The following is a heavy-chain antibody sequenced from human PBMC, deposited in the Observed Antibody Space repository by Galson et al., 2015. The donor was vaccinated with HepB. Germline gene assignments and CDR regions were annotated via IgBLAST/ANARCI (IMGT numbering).Heavy chain of an antibody. CDR1: GFTSGAYA. CDR3: VRDDALWSWYFDS. Sequence: SLRLSCAASGFTSGAYAMNWVRQAPGKGLEWISYISSNGYMIYYAESVKGRFTVSRDNARDSLYLQMNSLRVEDTAVYYCVRDDALWSWYFDSWGQGILVTVSS. V-gene: IGHV3-48*03. D-gene: IGHD3-10*01. J-gene: IGHJ4*02. CDR2: ISSNGYMI.